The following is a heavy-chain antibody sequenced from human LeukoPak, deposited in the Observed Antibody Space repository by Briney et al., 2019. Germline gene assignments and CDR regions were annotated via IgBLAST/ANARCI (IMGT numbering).Heavy chain of an antibody. J-gene: IGHJ4*02. CDR3: ARGKRSTHYYDSSGSFDY. CDR2: INHSGST. Sequence: SETLSLTCAVYGGSFSGYYWSWIRQPPGKGLEWIGEINHSGSTNYNPSLKSRVTISVDTSKNQFSLKLSSVTAADTAVYYCARGKRSTHYYDSSGSFDYWGQGTLVTVSS. D-gene: IGHD3-22*01. V-gene: IGHV4-34*01. CDR1: GGSFSGYY.